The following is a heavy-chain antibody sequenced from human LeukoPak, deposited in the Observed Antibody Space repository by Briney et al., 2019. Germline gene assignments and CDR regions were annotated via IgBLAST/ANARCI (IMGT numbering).Heavy chain of an antibody. J-gene: IGHJ6*02. CDR2: IYTSGST. V-gene: IGHV4-4*07. Sequence: SETLSLTCTVSGGSISSYYWSWIRQPAGKGLEWIGRIYTSGSTNYNPSLKSRVTMSVDTSKNQFSLKLSSVTAADTAVYYCARDGWRATRYYYGMDVWGQGTTVTVSS. CDR3: ARDGWRATRYYYGMDV. CDR1: GGSISSYY. D-gene: IGHD1-26*01.